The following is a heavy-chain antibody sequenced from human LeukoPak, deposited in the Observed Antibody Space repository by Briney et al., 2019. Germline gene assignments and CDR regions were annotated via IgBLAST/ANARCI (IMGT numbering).Heavy chain of an antibody. J-gene: IGHJ5*02. CDR1: GGSISSSNW. CDR3: ARSGRSTTWEGIDT. Sequence: SETLSLTCAVSGGSISSSNWWSWVRQPPGKGLEWIGEIYHSGSTNYNPSLKSRVTISVDKSKNQFSLKLSSVTAADTAIYYCARSGRSTTWEGIDTWGQGTLVTVSS. CDR2: IYHSGST. V-gene: IGHV4-4*02. D-gene: IGHD1-26*01.